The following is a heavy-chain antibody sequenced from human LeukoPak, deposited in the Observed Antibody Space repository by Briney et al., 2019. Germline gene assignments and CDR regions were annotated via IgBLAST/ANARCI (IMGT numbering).Heavy chain of an antibody. CDR1: GYTLTELS. J-gene: IGHJ4*02. CDR2: FDPEDGET. CDR3: ATVRYCSSTSCRTIDY. D-gene: IGHD2-2*01. V-gene: IGHV1-24*01. Sequence: ASVKVSCKVSGYTLTELSMHWVRQAPGKGLEWMGGFDPEDGETIYAQKFQGRVTMTEDTSTDTAYMELSSLRSEGTAVYYCATVRYCSSTSCRTIDYWGQGTLVTVSS.